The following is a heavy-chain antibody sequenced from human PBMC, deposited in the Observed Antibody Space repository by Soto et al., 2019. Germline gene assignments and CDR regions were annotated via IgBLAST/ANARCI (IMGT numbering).Heavy chain of an antibody. CDR1: GFSLSTSGVG. D-gene: IGHD5-12*01. CDR3: AHTWRGYPPSGAFDI. Sequence: QITLKESGPTLVKPTQTLTLTCTFSGFSLSTSGVGVGWIRQPPGKALEWLALIYWNDDKRYSPSLKSRLTITKDTSKNQVVLTMTNMDPVDTATYYCAHTWRGYPPSGAFDIWGQGTMVTVSS. J-gene: IGHJ3*02. V-gene: IGHV2-5*01. CDR2: IYWNDDK.